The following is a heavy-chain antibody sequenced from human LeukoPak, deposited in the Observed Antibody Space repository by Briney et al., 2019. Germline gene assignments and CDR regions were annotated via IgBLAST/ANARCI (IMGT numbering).Heavy chain of an antibody. CDR1: GYTFTGYY. CDR2: INPNSGGT. D-gene: IGHD5-24*01. CDR3: ARVGLEGRRDGLPTDY. V-gene: IGHV1-2*02. Sequence: ASVKVSCKASGYTFTGYYMYWVRQAPGQGLEWMGWINPNSGGTNYAQKFQGRVTMTRDTSISTAYMELSRLRSDDTAVYYCARVGLEGRRDGLPTDYWGQGTLVTVSS. J-gene: IGHJ4*02.